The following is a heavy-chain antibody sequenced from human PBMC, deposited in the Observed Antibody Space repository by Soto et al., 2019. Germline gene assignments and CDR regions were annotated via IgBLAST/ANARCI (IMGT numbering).Heavy chain of an antibody. J-gene: IGHJ4*02. CDR3: AKDGDFDSSGYYYGRYFDY. V-gene: IGHV3-7*01. CDR1: AFTFSSYW. D-gene: IGHD3-22*01. Sequence: PGGSLRLSCAASAFTFSSYWMSWVRQAPGRGLEWVANIKQEGSEKSYVDSVKGRFTISRDNSENTLYLQMNSLRAEDTAVYYCAKDGDFDSSGYYYGRYFDYWGQGTLVTVSS. CDR2: IKQEGSEK.